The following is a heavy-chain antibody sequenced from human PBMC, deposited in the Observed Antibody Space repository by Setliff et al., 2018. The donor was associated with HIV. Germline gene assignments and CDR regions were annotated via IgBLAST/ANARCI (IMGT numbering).Heavy chain of an antibody. V-gene: IGHV1-8*02. CDR3: ARGTAPRPASVLEFLEWLFPNWFDP. CDR1: GYNFTDYD. J-gene: IGHJ5*02. D-gene: IGHD3-3*02. Sequence: ASVKVSCKASGYNFTDYDINWVRQATGQGLEWMGWMNPNNGNTGYAEKFQGRVTMTRDTSMSTAYMELSSLRSDDTAVYYCARGTAPRPASVLEFLEWLFPNWFDPWGQGTLVTVSS. CDR2: MNPNNGNT.